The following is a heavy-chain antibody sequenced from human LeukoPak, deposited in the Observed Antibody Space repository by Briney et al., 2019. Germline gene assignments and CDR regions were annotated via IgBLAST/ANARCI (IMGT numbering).Heavy chain of an antibody. CDR1: GFTFSTYW. CDR2: IKSDGST. CDR3: ARAPSEIGGYYPEYFRH. J-gene: IGHJ1*01. Sequence: GGSLRLSCAASGFTFSTYWMHWVRQAPGKGLVWVSGIKSDGSTNYADSVKGRFTISRDNAKNTVSLQMNSLRPEDTGVYYCARAPSEIGGYYPEYFRHWGQGTLVTVSS. D-gene: IGHD3-3*01. V-gene: IGHV3-74*01.